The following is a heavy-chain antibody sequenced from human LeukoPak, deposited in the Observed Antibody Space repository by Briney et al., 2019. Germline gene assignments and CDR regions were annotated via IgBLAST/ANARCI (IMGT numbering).Heavy chain of an antibody. J-gene: IGHJ5*02. CDR1: GGSISSSSYY. CDR2: IYYSGST. CDR3: ARLLLTGDYYDSMIDP. V-gene: IGHV4-39*01. Sequence: SETLSLTCTVSGGSISSSSYYWGWIRQPPGKGLEWIGSIYYSGSTYYNPSLKSRVTISVDTSKNQFSLELSSVTAADTAVYYCARLLLTGDYYDSMIDPWGQGTLVTVSS. D-gene: IGHD3-22*01.